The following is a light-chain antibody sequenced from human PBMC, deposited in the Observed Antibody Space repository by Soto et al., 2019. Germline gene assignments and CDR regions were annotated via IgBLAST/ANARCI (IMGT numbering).Light chain of an antibody. CDR2: GAS. CDR1: QSVSSN. Sequence: EIVMTQSLATLSVSPRKRATLSCRASQSVSSNLAWYSQNPGQPPRILIYGASTRATGIPARFSGSGSGTEFTLTISSLQSEDVAVDSCQQYYDSPITFGQGTRLEIK. V-gene: IGKV3-15*01. CDR3: QQYYDSPIT. J-gene: IGKJ5*01.